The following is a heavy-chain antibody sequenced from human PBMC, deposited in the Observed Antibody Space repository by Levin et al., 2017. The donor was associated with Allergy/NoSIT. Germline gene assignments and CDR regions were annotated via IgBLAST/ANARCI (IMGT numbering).Heavy chain of an antibody. Sequence: SGGSLRLSCAASGFTFSSYSMNWVRQAPGKGLEWVSSISSSSSYIYYADSVKGRFTISRDNAKNSLYLQMNSLRAEDTAVYYCAREEVRSYYGSEPNHAFDIWGQGTMVTVSS. D-gene: IGHD3-10*01. CDR3: AREEVRSYYGSEPNHAFDI. CDR1: GFTFSSYS. CDR2: ISSSSSYI. V-gene: IGHV3-21*04. J-gene: IGHJ3*02.